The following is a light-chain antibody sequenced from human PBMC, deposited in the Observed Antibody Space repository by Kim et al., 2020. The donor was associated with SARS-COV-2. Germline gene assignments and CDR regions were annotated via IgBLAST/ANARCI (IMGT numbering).Light chain of an antibody. J-gene: IGLJ1*01. CDR3: GTWDSSLSAGV. V-gene: IGLV1-51*01. CDR2: DDN. CDR1: SSNIGDNY. Sequence: GQTVTISCSGSSSNIGDNYVSWYQQPPGTSPKLLIYDDNKRPTGIPDRFSGSKSGTSATLGITGLQTGDEADYYCGTWDSSLSAGVFGTGTKVTVL.